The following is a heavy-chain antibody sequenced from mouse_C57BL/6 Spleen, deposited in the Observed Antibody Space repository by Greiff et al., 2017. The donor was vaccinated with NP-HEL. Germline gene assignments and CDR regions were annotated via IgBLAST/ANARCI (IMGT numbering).Heavy chain of an antibody. CDR2: INPSSGYT. D-gene: IGHD3-2*02. CDR3: ASLVPDSSGYRGYFDY. Sequence: VQLQESGAELAKPGASVKLSCKASGYTFTSYWMHWVKQRPGQGLEWIGYINPSSGYTKYNQKFKDKATLTADKSSSTAYMQLSSLTYEDSAVYYWASLVPDSSGYRGYFDYWGQGTTLTVSS. J-gene: IGHJ2*01. CDR1: GYTFTSYW. V-gene: IGHV1-7*01.